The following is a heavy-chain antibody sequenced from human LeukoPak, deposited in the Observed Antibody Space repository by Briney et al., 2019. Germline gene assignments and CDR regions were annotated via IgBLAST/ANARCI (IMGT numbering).Heavy chain of an antibody. CDR3: ARRPSKYYDILTGYYRSEFDY. J-gene: IGHJ4*02. D-gene: IGHD3-9*01. V-gene: IGHV1-8*01. Sequence: ASVKVSCKASGYTFTTYDINWVRQATGQGLEWMGWMNPNSGNTGYAQKFQGRVTMTRNTSISTAYMELSSLRSEDTAVYYCARRPSKYYDILTGYYRSEFDYWGQGTLVTVSS. CDR2: MNPNSGNT. CDR1: GYTFTTYD.